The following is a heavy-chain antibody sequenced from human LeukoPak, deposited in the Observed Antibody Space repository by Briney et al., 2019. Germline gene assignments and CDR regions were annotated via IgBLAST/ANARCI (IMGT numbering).Heavy chain of an antibody. J-gene: IGHJ4*02. Sequence: ASVKVSCKVSGYTLTELSMHWVRQAPGKGLEWMGGFDPEDGEAIYAQEFQGRVTMTEDTSTDTPYMELSSLRSQDTAVYYCATANYYGSGSYHLDYLGQGTLVTVSS. V-gene: IGHV1-24*01. D-gene: IGHD3-10*01. CDR2: FDPEDGEA. CDR3: ATANYYGSGSYHLDY. CDR1: GYTLTELS.